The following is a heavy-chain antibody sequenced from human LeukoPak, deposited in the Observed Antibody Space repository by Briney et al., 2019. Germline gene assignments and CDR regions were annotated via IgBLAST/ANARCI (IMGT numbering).Heavy chain of an antibody. CDR3: ARMMTPRHYYDRSGYYYGAFDI. CDR2: ISGYNGYT. J-gene: IGHJ3*02. CDR1: GGTFSSYA. D-gene: IGHD3-22*01. Sequence: ASVKVSCKASGGTFSSYAISWVRQAPGQGLEWMGWISGYNGYTNYAQKLQGRVTMTTDTSTSTAYMGLRSLRSDDTAVYYCARMMTPRHYYDRSGYYYGAFDIWGQGTMVTVSS. V-gene: IGHV1-18*01.